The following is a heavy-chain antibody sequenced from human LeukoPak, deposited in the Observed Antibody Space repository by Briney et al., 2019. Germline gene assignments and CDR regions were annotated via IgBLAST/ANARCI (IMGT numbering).Heavy chain of an antibody. CDR2: IYSGGST. CDR1: EFSVGSNY. D-gene: IGHD5-18*01. V-gene: IGHV3-66*01. J-gene: IGHJ4*02. CDR3: VRGGQLWSLGYFDY. Sequence: GGSLRLSCAASEFSVGSNYMTWVRQAPGKGLEWVSLIYSGGSTYYADSVKGRFTISRDNSKNTLYLQMNSLKAEDTAVYYCVRGGQLWSLGYFDYWGQGTLVTVSS.